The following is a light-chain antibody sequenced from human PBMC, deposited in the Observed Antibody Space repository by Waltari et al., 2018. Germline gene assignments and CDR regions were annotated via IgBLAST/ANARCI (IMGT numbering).Light chain of an antibody. CDR1: ASNVGTGHA. J-gene: IGLJ2*01. Sequence: QSVLTPPPSVSGAPGQTVTISCSASNVGTGHAVHGYQQLPGTAPKLLIYNNNNRPSGVPDRFSGSRSATSASLAIAGVQAEDEATYFCQSYDSNLSGHVIFGGGTKLTVL. V-gene: IGLV1-40*01. CDR3: QSYDSNLSGHVI. CDR2: NNN.